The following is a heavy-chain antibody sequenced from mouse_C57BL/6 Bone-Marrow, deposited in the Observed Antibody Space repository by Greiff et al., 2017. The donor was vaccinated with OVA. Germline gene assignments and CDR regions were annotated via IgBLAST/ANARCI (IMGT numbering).Heavy chain of an antibody. V-gene: IGHV1-7*01. CDR1: GYTFTSYW. J-gene: IGHJ1*03. D-gene: IGHD1-1*01. CDR3: ARLGVITTVVDGYFDV. Sequence: LVESGAELAKPGASVKLSCKASGYTFTSYWMHWVKQRPGPGLEWIGYINPSSGYTKYNQKFKDKATSTADKSSSTAYMQLSSRTYADSAVYYCARLGVITTVVDGYFDVWGTGTTVTVSS. CDR2: INPSSGYT.